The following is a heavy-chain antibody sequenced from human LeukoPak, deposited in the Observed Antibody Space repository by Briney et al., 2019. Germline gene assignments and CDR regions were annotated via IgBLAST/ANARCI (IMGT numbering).Heavy chain of an antibody. D-gene: IGHD3-22*01. CDR2: IDYNENT. J-gene: IGHJ4*02. CDR3: ARVLVFYHDRIGYYYSYNFDS. Sequence: PSETLSLTCTVSGGSVSSYYWSWIRQPPGKGLEWIGYIDYNENTNYNPSLKSRVTILLDTSKNQFSLRLTSVTAADTAVYYCARVLVFYHDRIGYYYSYNFDSWGQGTLVTVSS. CDR1: GGSVSSYY. V-gene: IGHV4-59*02.